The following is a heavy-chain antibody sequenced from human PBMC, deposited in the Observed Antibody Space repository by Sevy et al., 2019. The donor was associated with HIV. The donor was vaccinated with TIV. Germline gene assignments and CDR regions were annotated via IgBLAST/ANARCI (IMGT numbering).Heavy chain of an antibody. J-gene: IGHJ6*02. D-gene: IGHD2-15*01. CDR1: GFTLRNYW. Sequence: GGSLRLSCAASGFTLRNYWMHWVRQAPGEGLVWVSRSNTDGSDTSYAYSVRGRFTISRDNAKNTLYLQMNSLRAEDTAVYYCTRDRLLSGMDVWGQGTTVTVSS. CDR2: SNTDGSDT. CDR3: TRDRLLSGMDV. V-gene: IGHV3-74*01.